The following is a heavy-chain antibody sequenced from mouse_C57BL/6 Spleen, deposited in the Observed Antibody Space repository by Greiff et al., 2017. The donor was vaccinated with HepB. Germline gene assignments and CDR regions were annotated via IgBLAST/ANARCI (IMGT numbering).Heavy chain of an antibody. J-gene: IGHJ4*01. CDR1: GYTFTSYW. D-gene: IGHD4-1*01. V-gene: IGHV1-69*01. CDR3: ARWDLRYYAMDY. Sequence: QVQLQQPGAELVMPGASVKLSCKASGYTFTSYWMHWVKQRPGQGLEWIGEIDPSDSYTNYNQKFKGKSTSTVDKSSSTAYMQLSSLTSEDSAVYYCARWDLRYYAMDYWGQGTSGTVSS. CDR2: IDPSDSYT.